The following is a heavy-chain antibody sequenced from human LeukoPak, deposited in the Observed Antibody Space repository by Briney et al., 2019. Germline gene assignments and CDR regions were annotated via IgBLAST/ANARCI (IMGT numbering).Heavy chain of an antibody. CDR1: GCTFSSYS. V-gene: IGHV3-21*01. CDR2: ISSSSSYI. Sequence: PGGSLRLSCAASGCTFSSYSMNWVRQAPGKGPEWVSSISSSSSYIYYADSVKGRFTISRDNAKNSLYLQMNSLRAEDTAVYYCARDGSTRFFETTPDYWGQGTLVTVSS. J-gene: IGHJ4*02. CDR3: ARDGSTRFFETTPDY. D-gene: IGHD3-3*01.